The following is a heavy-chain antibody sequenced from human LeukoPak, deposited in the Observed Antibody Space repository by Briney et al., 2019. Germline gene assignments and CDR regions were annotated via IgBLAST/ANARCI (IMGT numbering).Heavy chain of an antibody. CDR3: ARGRESDY. V-gene: IGHV3-74*01. Sequence: TGGSLRLSCAASGFTFSSYWMHWVRQAPVKVLVWVSRINSDGSSTSYADSVKGRFTISRDNAKNTLYLQMNSLRAEDTAVYYCARGRESDYWGQGTLVTVSS. CDR2: INSDGSST. CDR1: GFTFSSYW. J-gene: IGHJ4*02. D-gene: IGHD3-10*01.